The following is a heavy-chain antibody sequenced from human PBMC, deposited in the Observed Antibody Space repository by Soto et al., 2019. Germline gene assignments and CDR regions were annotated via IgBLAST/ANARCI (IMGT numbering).Heavy chain of an antibody. CDR3: AREPTVTLYGMDV. V-gene: IGHV3-33*01. J-gene: IGHJ6*02. CDR1: GFTFSSYG. CDR2: IWYDGSNK. D-gene: IGHD4-4*01. Sequence: GGSLRLSCAASGFTFSSYGMHWVRQAPGKGLEWVAVIWYDGSNKYYADSVKGRFTISRDNSKNTLYLQMNSLRAEDTAVYYCAREPTVTLYGMDVWGQGTTVTVSS.